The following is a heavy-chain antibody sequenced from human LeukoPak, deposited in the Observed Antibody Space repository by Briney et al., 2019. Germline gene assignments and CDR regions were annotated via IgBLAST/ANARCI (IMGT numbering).Heavy chain of an antibody. CDR3: ARQGDSNGYSTLDY. CDR2: IYYSETT. D-gene: IGHD3-22*01. Sequence: SETLSLTCTVSGDSVSRSTYYWGWIRQPPGKWLEWIGTIYYSETTYYNPSLKSRVTISVDSSKNQFSLKVTSVTATDTAVYYCARQGDSNGYSTLDYWGQGILVTVSS. CDR1: GDSVSRSTYY. V-gene: IGHV4-39*01. J-gene: IGHJ4*02.